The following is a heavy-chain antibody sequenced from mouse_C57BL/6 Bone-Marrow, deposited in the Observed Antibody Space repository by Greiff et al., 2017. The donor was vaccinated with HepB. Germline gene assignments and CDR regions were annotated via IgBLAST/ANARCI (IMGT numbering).Heavy chain of an antibody. Sequence: EVQWVESGGGLVKPGGSLKLSCAASGFTFSDYGMHWVRQAPEKGLEWVAYISSGSSTIYYADTVKGRFTISRDNAKNTLFLQMTSLRSEDTAMYYCARTAQATWFAYWGQGTLVTVSA. D-gene: IGHD3-2*02. CDR2: ISSGSSTI. V-gene: IGHV5-17*01. J-gene: IGHJ3*01. CDR3: ARTAQATWFAY. CDR1: GFTFSDYG.